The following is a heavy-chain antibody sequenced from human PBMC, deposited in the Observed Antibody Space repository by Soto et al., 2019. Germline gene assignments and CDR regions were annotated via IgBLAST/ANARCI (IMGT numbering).Heavy chain of an antibody. D-gene: IGHD3-10*01. Sequence: SETLSLTCTVSGGSIRRGGNYWSWIRQHPGEGLEWIGYIYYSGSTFYNPSLKSRVTISLDTSTNQFSLKLSSVTAADTAVYYCARDGGYGSGSYRFDYWGQGTLITVS. V-gene: IGHV4-31*03. J-gene: IGHJ4*02. CDR3: ARDGGYGSGSYRFDY. CDR2: IYYSGST. CDR1: GGSIRRGGNY.